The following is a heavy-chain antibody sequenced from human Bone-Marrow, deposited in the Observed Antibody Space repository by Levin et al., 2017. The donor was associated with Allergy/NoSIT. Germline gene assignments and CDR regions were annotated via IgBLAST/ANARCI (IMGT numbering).Heavy chain of an antibody. Sequence: PSETLSLTCAVYGGSFSGYYWSWIRQPPGKGLEWIGEINHSGSTNYNPSLKSRVTISVDTSKNQFSLKLSSVTAADTAVYYCARGTSLIVVVPAAIYMGRNWFDPWGQGTLVTVSS. V-gene: IGHV4-34*01. J-gene: IGHJ5*02. CDR3: ARGTSLIVVVPAAIYMGRNWFDP. D-gene: IGHD2-2*02. CDR2: INHSGST. CDR1: GGSFSGYY.